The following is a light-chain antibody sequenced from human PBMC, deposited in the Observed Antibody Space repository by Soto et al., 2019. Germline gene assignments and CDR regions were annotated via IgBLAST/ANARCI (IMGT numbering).Light chain of an antibody. CDR1: QSISSN. V-gene: IGKV3-15*01. CDR2: RTS. J-gene: IGKJ1*01. CDR3: QQYNNWPRT. Sequence: EKVISQAPATLSVTQGERATLSCMAIQSISSNLAWYQQKPGQAPRLRMFRTSSRATGFPARFSGSGSGTEFTLTISSLQSEDFAVYYCQQYNNWPRTFGQGTKVDIK.